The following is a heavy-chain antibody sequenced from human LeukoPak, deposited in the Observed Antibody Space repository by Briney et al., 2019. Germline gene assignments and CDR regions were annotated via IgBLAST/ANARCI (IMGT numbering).Heavy chain of an antibody. D-gene: IGHD5-12*01. CDR1: GFKFDDYS. J-gene: IGHJ4*02. V-gene: IGHV3-43*01. CDR3: AKEMLGTRWITYDS. CDR2: INRDGGRT. Sequence: GGSLRLSCAASGFKFDDYSMHWVRQAPGKGLEWVSLINRDGGRTFYADSVEGRFTISRDNNKNSLYLQMNSLRTDDTALYYCAKEMLGTRWITYDSWGQGTLVTVSS.